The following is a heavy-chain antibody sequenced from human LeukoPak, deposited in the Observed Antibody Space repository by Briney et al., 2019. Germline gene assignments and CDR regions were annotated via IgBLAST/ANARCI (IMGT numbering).Heavy chain of an antibody. CDR3: ARGDWYYYDSKGAFDI. Sequence: SETLSLTCTVSGGSISSSSYYWGWIRQPPGKGLEWIGSIYYSGSTYYNPSLKSRATISVDTSKNQFSLKLSSVTAADTAVYYCARGDWYYYDSKGAFDIGGQGTMVTVSS. CDR1: GGSISSSSYY. D-gene: IGHD3-22*01. J-gene: IGHJ3*02. CDR2: IYYSGST. V-gene: IGHV4-39*01.